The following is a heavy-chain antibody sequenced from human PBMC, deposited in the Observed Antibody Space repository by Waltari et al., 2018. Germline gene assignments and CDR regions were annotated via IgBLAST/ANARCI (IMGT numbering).Heavy chain of an antibody. CDR3: ARNGDSSWYNDY. Sequence: EVQLVESGGGLVQPGGSLRLSCAASGFTFSRYWMTWVRKASGKGLQWVANIKEDGSEKYYVDSVKGLFTISRDNAKKSLYLQMNSLRAEDAAVYYCARNGDSSWYNDYWGQGTLVTVSS. D-gene: IGHD6-13*01. V-gene: IGHV3-7*03. CDR2: IKEDGSEK. CDR1: GFTFSRYW. J-gene: IGHJ4*02.